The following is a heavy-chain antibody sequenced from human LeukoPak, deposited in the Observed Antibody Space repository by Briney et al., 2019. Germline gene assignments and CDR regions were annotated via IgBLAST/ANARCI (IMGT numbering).Heavy chain of an antibody. CDR2: ISAYNGNT. V-gene: IGHV1-18*01. CDR1: GYTFTSYG. CDR3: ARVPLIVGATGFDY. D-gene: IGHD1-26*01. Sequence: GASVKVSCKASGYTFTSYGISWVRQAPGQGLEWMGWISAYNGNTNYAQKLQGRVTMTTDTSTSTAYMELRSLRSDDTAVYCCARVPLIVGATGFDYWGQGTLVTVSS. J-gene: IGHJ4*02.